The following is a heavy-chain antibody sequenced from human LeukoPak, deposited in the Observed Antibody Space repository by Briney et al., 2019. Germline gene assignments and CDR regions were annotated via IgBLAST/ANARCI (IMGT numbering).Heavy chain of an antibody. CDR2: INPSGGST. Sequence: GGSLRLSCAASGFTFSTYTMSWVRQAPGKGLEWVSPINPSGGSTYYADSVKGRFTISRDNSKNTLYLQMNSLRAEDTAVYYCAKVKPPNCSAGSCYYFDYWGQGTLVTVSS. J-gene: IGHJ4*02. CDR3: AKVKPPNCSAGSCYYFDY. D-gene: IGHD2-15*01. V-gene: IGHV3-23*01. CDR1: GFTFSTYT.